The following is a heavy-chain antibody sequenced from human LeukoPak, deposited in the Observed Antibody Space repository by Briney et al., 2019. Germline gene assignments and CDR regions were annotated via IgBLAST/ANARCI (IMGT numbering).Heavy chain of an antibody. CDR1: GFTFRGYP. Sequence: GGSLRLSCVVSGFTFRGYPLSWVRQAPGKEPEWVAAITGYGLSTYYAGSVKGRFTISRDDATNPVSLHMDSLRAEDTALYYCAKPRPKDSETSGDDAFELWGQGTMVIVSS. D-gene: IGHD3-22*01. CDR3: AKPRPKDSETSGDDAFEL. J-gene: IGHJ3*01. V-gene: IGHV3-23*01. CDR2: ITGYGLST.